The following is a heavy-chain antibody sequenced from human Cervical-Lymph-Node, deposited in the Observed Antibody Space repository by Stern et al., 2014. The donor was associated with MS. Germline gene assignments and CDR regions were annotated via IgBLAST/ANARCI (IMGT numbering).Heavy chain of an antibody. CDR2: INGNTGDT. J-gene: IGHJ4*02. CDR3: AREGRSTVTTAAAY. D-gene: IGHD4-17*01. CDR1: GYTFSAYY. Sequence: VQLLESGTEVKKPGASVKVSCKASGYTFSAYYVHWVRQAPGQGLEWMGRINGNTGDTNYAQKFQGRGNTVRDPSISTAYLELASLRSDDTAVYYCAREGRSTVTTAAAYWGQGTLVTVSS. V-gene: IGHV1-2*06.